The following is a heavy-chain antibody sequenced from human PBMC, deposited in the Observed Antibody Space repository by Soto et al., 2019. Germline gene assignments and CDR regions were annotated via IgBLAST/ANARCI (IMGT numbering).Heavy chain of an antibody. J-gene: IGHJ4*02. CDR3: VRDRPIDY. V-gene: IGHV3-30-3*01. Sequence: QVQLVESGGGVVQPGRSLRLSCAASGFTFTNYAIHWVRQAPGKGLEWVAVISFDGSNNFYADSVKGRFTISRDNSRSPLSLQMNSLRLEDTAIYYCVRDRPIDYWGQGTLVTVSS. CDR2: ISFDGSNN. CDR1: GFTFTNYA.